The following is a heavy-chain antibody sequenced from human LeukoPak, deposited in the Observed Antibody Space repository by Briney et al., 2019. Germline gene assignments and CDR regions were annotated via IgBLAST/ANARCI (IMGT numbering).Heavy chain of an antibody. CDR1: GFTFSSYW. CDR2: ISTDGSST. J-gene: IGHJ3*02. Sequence: GGSLRLSCAASGFTFSSYWMHWVRQAPGKGLVWVSRISTDGSSTNSADSVKGRFTISRDNAKNMLYLQMNSLRAEDTAVYYCVREHSSSSGRAFGIWGQGTMVTVS. CDR3: VREHSSSSGRAFGI. V-gene: IGHV3-74*01. D-gene: IGHD6-6*01.